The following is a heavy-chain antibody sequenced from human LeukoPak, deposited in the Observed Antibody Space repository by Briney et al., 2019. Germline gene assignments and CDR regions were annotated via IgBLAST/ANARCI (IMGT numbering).Heavy chain of an antibody. J-gene: IGHJ4*02. D-gene: IGHD2-2*01. V-gene: IGHV1-18*01. Sequence: VASVTVSCKPSGYTFTSYALNRVRQAPGQGLEWMGWISAYNGNTNYAQKPQGRVTMTTDTSTSTAYMELRSLRSDDTAVYYCARGSLDRVSADDYWGQGTLVTVSS. CDR1: GYTFTSYA. CDR3: ARGSLDRVSADDY. CDR2: ISAYNGNT.